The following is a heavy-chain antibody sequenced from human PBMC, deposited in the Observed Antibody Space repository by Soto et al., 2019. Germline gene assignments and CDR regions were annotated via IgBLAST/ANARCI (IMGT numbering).Heavy chain of an antibody. V-gene: IGHV4-31*03. CDR2: INYSGRT. CDR1: GGSISSGGYY. J-gene: IGHJ4*02. Sequence: SETLSLTCTVSGGSISSGGYYWSWIRQHPGKGLEWIVYINYSGRTYYNPSVKSRVTISVDTSKNQFSLKLSSVTAADTAVYYCARVDLEDTAMVFDYWGQGTLVTVSS. CDR3: ARVDLEDTAMVFDY. D-gene: IGHD5-18*01.